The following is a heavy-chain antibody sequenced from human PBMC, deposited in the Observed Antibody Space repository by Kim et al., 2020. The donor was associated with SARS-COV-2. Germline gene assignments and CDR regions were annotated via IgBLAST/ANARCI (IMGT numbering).Heavy chain of an antibody. J-gene: IGHJ4*02. CDR1: GGSISSYY. D-gene: IGHD2-15*01. CDR2: IYYSGST. V-gene: IGHV4-59*13. CDR3: AREGVVGTANVSD. Sequence: SETLSLTCTVSGGSISSYYWSWIRQPPGKGLEWIGYIYYSGSTNYNPSLKSRVTISVDTSKNQFSLKLSSVTAADTAVYYCAREGVVGTANVSDWGQGTLVTVSS.